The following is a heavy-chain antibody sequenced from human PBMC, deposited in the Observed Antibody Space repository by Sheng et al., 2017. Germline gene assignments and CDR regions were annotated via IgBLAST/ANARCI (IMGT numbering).Heavy chain of an antibody. V-gene: IGHV4-39*07. CDR3: ARDMRVAARPVLDS. J-gene: IGHJ4*02. CDR2: VYYTGTT. D-gene: IGHD6-6*01. Sequence: QKQLQESGPGLVKPSETLSLTCTVSGGSISGSDYSWAWIRQPPGKTLEWIGSVYYTGTTHYDPSLESRVTVSVDTSKNQFYLKVTSMTAADAAVYYCARDMRVAARPVLDSWGQGSPGHRL. CDR1: GGSISGSDYS.